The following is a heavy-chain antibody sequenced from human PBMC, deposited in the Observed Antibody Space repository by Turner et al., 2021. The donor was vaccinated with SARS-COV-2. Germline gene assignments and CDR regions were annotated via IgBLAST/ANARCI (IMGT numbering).Heavy chain of an antibody. J-gene: IGHJ4*02. D-gene: IGHD1-26*01. Sequence: QLQLQESGPGQVQASETLSLTCNVSGGSISSSSYFWGWIRHSPGKSLDWIGSIRWRDTTYYNASLNGRVTISLDTSKNEFTMNLRSLNVADTAVYYCARRPGSYSGFDYWGQGLQVTVSS. V-gene: IGHV4-39*01. CDR3: ARRPGSYSGFDY. CDR1: GGSISSSSYF. CDR2: IRWRDTT.